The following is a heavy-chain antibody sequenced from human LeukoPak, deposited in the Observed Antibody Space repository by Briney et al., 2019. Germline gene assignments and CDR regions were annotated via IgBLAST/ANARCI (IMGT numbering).Heavy chain of an antibody. CDR1: GFTFSSYW. Sequence: GGPLRLSCAASGFTFSSYWMHWVRQAPGKGLVWVSRINSDGSSTSYADSVKGRFTISRDNAKNTLYLQMNSLRAEDTAVYYCARTILLWFGELGGDGMDVWGQGTTVTVSS. CDR2: INSDGSST. V-gene: IGHV3-74*01. J-gene: IGHJ6*02. CDR3: ARTILLWFGELGGDGMDV. D-gene: IGHD3-10*01.